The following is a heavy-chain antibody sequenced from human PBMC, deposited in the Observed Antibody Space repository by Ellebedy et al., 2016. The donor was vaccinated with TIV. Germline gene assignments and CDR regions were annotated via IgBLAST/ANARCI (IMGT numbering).Heavy chain of an antibody. D-gene: IGHD6-19*01. CDR2: INWNGGST. Sequence: GESLKISXAGSGFTFSSYAMSWVRHAPGKGLEWVSGINWNGGSTGYADSVKGRFTISRDNSKNSLYLQMNSLRAEDTALYHCARDGLNSSGWYGVDWIDPWGQGTLVTVSS. V-gene: IGHV3-20*01. CDR1: GFTFSSYA. CDR3: ARDGLNSSGWYGVDWIDP. J-gene: IGHJ5*02.